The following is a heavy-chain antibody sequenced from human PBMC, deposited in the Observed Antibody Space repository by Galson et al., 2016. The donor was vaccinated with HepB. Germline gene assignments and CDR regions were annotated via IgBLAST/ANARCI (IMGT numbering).Heavy chain of an antibody. CDR1: GFTFSIYA. J-gene: IGHJ4*02. V-gene: IGHV3-23*01. Sequence: SLRLSCAASGFTFSIYAMSWVRQAPGKGLEWVSGISASGGNTYHADSVKGRFTISRDNSKNTLYLQMKSLRADDTAVYYCAKLIEVAGSFDDWGQGTLVTVSA. CDR2: ISASGGNT. D-gene: IGHD6-19*01. CDR3: AKLIEVAGSFDD.